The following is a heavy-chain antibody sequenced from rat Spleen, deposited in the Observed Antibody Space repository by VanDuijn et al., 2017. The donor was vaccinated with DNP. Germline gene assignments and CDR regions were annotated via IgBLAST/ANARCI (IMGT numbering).Heavy chain of an antibody. CDR2: ISPSGGST. CDR3: ARRDTTGITLDY. D-gene: IGHD1-9*01. CDR1: GFTFSNYD. Sequence: EVQLVGSGGGLVQPGRSLKLSCAASGFTFSNYDMAWVRQAPTKGLEWVASISPSGGSTYYRDSVKGRFTISRDNARNTLYLQMDSLRSEDTATYYCARRDTTGITLDYWGQGVMVTVSS. V-gene: IGHV5S13*01. J-gene: IGHJ2*01.